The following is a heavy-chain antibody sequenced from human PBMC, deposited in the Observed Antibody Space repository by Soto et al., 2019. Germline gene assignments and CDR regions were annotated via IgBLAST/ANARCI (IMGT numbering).Heavy chain of an antibody. J-gene: IGHJ4*02. CDR1: GGSISSGGYY. D-gene: IGHD5-18*01. Sequence: SETLSLTCTVSGGSISSGGYYWSWIRQHPGKGLEWIGYIYYSGSTYYNPSLKSRVTISVDTSKNQFSLKLSSVTAADTAVYYWARVCGIQLCPFFDYWGGGTRAPVP. V-gene: IGHV4-31*03. CDR3: ARVCGIQLCPFFDY. CDR2: IYYSGST.